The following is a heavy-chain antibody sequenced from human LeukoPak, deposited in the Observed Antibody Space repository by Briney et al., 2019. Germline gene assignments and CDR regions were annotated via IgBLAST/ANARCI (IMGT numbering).Heavy chain of an antibody. J-gene: IGHJ4*02. D-gene: IGHD3-22*01. V-gene: IGHV3-74*01. CDR3: AKDDYYDSSGYYFRYYFDY. CDR1: GLTFSSHW. Sequence: GGSLRLSCAASGLTFSSHWMHWVRQAPGKGLVWVSRITNDGSSTTYADPVKGRFTISRDNSKNTLYLQMNSLRAEDTAVYYCAKDDYYDSSGYYFRYYFDYWGQGTLVTVSS. CDR2: ITNDGSST.